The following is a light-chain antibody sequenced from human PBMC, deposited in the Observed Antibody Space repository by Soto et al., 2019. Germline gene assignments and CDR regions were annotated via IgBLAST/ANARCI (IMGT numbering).Light chain of an antibody. CDR1: SSDVGGYNY. CDR3: ASFRSGTILV. CDR2: EVN. J-gene: IGLJ1*01. Sequence: QSPLTQPASVSGSPGQSITISCTGTSSDVGGYNYVSWYQQHPGKAPRLLIYEVNNRPSGVSKRFSGSKAGNTASLTISGLLDDDEADYFCASFRSGTILVFGSGTKVTVL. V-gene: IGLV2-14*01.